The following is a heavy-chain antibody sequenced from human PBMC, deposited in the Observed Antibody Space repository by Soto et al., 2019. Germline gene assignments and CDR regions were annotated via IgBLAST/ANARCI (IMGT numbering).Heavy chain of an antibody. CDR2: ISSSSSYI. CDR1: RFTFSSYS. Sequence: GSLRLSCAASRFTFSSYSINWVLQTPLNWLEWVSSISSSSSYIYYADSVKGRFTISRDNAKNSLYLQMNSLRAEDTAVYYCARHSTRWFDYYYYGMEVWGQGTTVTVSS. J-gene: IGHJ6*02. V-gene: IGHV3-21*01. CDR3: ARHSTRWFDYYYYGMEV. D-gene: IGHD3-9*01.